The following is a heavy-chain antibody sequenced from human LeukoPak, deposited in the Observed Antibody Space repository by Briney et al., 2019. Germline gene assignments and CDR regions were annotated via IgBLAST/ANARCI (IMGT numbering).Heavy chain of an antibody. CDR1: GGSISSGDYF. Sequence: SQTPSLTCTVTGGSISSGDYFWSWIRQHPGKGLEWIGYIYFTGITLYNPSLKSRVTVSLDTSKNQFSLKLISVTAADTAVYYCSAVSHYYFDYWGQGAQVTVSS. CDR3: SAVSHYYFDY. CDR2: IYFTGIT. J-gene: IGHJ4*02. V-gene: IGHV4-31*03. D-gene: IGHD6-13*01.